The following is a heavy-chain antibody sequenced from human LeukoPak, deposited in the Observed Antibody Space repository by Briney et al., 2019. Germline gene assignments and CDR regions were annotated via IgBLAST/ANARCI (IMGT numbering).Heavy chain of an antibody. V-gene: IGHV3-30*02. CDR3: AKDEWVAAAGTALTWYYYGMDV. D-gene: IGHD6-13*01. CDR2: IRYDGSNK. CDR1: GFTFSSYG. J-gene: IGHJ6*02. Sequence: GGSLRLSCAASGFTFSSYGMHWVRQAPGKGLEWVAFIRYDGSNKYYADSVKGRFTISRDNSKNTLYLQMNRLRAEDTAVYYCAKDEWVAAAGTALTWYYYGMDVWGQGTTVTVSS.